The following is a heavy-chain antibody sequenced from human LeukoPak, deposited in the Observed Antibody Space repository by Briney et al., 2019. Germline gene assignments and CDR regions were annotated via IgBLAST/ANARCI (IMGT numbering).Heavy chain of an antibody. CDR1: GYTFTSYG. CDR2: ISAYNGNT. V-gene: IGHV1-18*01. D-gene: IGHD6-13*01. CDR3: ARDVGYSSSWSEYFQH. Sequence: ASVKVSCKASGYTFTSYGISWVRQAPGQGLVWMGWISAYNGNTNYAQKLQGRVTMTTDTSTSTAYMELRSLRSDDTAVYYCARDVGYSSSWSEYFQHWGQGTLVTVSS. J-gene: IGHJ1*01.